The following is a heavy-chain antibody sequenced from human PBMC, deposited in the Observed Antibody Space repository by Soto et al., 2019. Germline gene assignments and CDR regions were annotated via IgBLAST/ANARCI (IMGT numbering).Heavy chain of an antibody. CDR3: ARDRGITGAQVYGPYYGFDA. CDR1: WFTVCSDY. CDR2: IYSGGNT. V-gene: IGHV3-53*01. J-gene: IGHJ5*02. Sequence: GGSPRLSCAASWFTVCSDYMSWVRQPPGNGLEWGAFIYSGGNTYYADSVKGRFTISRDNSKNTLYLQMNGLRAEDTAVYYCARDRGITGAQVYGPYYGFDAWGQGTLVTVSS. D-gene: IGHD1-20*01.